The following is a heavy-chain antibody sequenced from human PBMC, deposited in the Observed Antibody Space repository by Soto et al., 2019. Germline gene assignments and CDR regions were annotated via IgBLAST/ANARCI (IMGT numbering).Heavy chain of an antibody. J-gene: IGHJ3*02. V-gene: IGHV1-3*01. Sequence: ASVKVSCKASGYTFTSYAMHWVRQAPGQRLEWMGWINAGNGNTKYSQKFQGRVTITRDTSASTAYMELSSLRSEDTAVYYCARRYCSGGSCYMNVFDIWAQGTMVTVSS. CDR1: GYTFTSYA. CDR2: INAGNGNT. D-gene: IGHD2-15*01. CDR3: ARRYCSGGSCYMNVFDI.